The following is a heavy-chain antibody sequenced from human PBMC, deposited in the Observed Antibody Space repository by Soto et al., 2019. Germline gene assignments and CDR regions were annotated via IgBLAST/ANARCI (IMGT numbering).Heavy chain of an antibody. CDR1: GDSMVYGGYF. CDR3: ARGSAMTTLTH. Sequence: QVQLQESGPGLVKPSQTLFLTCSVSGDSMVYGGYFWTWIRHHPGKGLEWIGYTSYSGATSYNPSLKSRVRISLDDSETRFSLTLTSVTAADTAVYYCARGSAMTTLTHWGQGIRVTVSS. J-gene: IGHJ4*02. CDR2: TSYSGAT. V-gene: IGHV4-31*03. D-gene: IGHD4-17*01.